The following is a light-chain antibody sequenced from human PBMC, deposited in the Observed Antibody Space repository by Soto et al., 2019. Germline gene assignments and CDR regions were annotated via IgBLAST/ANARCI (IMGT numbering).Light chain of an antibody. J-gene: IGKJ5*01. V-gene: IGKV3D-20*02. CDR3: QQXNIWPPVT. Sequence: EIVLTQSPGTLSLSPGESATLPCRASQSVSSSYLAWYQQKPGQAPRLVIYGAFNRATGIPARFSGSGSGTDFTLTISSLEPEDFAVYYCQQXNIWPPVTCGQGTRLEIK. CDR1: QSVSSSY. CDR2: GAF.